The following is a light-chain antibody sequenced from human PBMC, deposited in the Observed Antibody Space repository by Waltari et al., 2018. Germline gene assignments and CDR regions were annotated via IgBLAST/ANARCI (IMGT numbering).Light chain of an antibody. J-gene: IGKJ2*01. Sequence: EIVLTQSPGTLSLSPGERATLACRASQSLSSNYLAWYQQKPGQAPRLHIFGASSRATGIPDRFSGSGSGTDFTLTISRLETEDFAVYYCQQYAVSPPYTFGQGTKLDIK. CDR1: QSLSSNY. CDR3: QQYAVSPPYT. CDR2: GAS. V-gene: IGKV3-20*01.